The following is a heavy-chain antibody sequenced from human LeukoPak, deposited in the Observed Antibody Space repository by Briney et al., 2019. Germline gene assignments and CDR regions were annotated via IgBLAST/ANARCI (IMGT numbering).Heavy chain of an antibody. V-gene: IGHV4-59*12. Sequence: SETLSLTCAVYGGSFSGYYWSWIRQPPGKGLEWIGYIYYSGSTNYNPSLKSRVTISVDTSKNQFSLRLSSVTAADTAVYYCARGRYVTTRGGAAAGFLDYWGQGTLVTVST. CDR1: GGSFSGYY. CDR3: ARGRYVTTRGGAAAGFLDY. J-gene: IGHJ4*02. CDR2: IYYSGST. D-gene: IGHD6-13*01.